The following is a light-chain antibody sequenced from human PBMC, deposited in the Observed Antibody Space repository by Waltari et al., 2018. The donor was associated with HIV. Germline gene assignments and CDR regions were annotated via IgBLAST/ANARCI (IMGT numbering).Light chain of an antibody. CDR1: QTIRNY. J-gene: IGKJ3*01. CDR3: QQRSNWPGT. V-gene: IGKV3-11*01. Sequence: EIVLTQSPVTLSLSPGERANLSCRASQTIRNYVGWYQQKSGQPPRLLIYEASTRDTGIPARFSGAGSGTDFTLTIDSLEPEDFAMYYCQQRSNWPGTFGPGTRVDVK. CDR2: EAS.